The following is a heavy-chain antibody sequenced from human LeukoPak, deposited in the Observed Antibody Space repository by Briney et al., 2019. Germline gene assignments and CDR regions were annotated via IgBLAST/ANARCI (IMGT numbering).Heavy chain of an antibody. D-gene: IGHD3-22*01. CDR1: GFTFSSYG. V-gene: IGHV3-33*06. J-gene: IGHJ4*02. CDR2: IWYDGSNK. Sequence: GGSLRLSCAASGFTFSSYGMHWVRQAPGKGLEWVAVIWYDGSNKYYADSVKGRFTISRDNSKNTLYLQMNSLRAEDTAVYYCAKARGSYDSSGILDYWGQGTLVTVSS. CDR3: AKARGSYDSSGILDY.